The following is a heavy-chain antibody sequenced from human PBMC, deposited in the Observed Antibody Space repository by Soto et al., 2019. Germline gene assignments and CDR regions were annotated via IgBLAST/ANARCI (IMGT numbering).Heavy chain of an antibody. Sequence: GSLRLSGAAPVFTFSSHGLHWVRQAPGKGLAWVAVISYGGSNKYYADSVKGRFTISRDNSKNTLYLQMNSLRAEDTAVYYCAKGGYYDSSGLGDYFDYWGQGTLFSVSS. J-gene: IGHJ4*02. V-gene: IGHV3-30*18. CDR1: VFTFSSHG. CDR2: ISYGGSNK. D-gene: IGHD3-22*01. CDR3: AKGGYYDSSGLGDYFDY.